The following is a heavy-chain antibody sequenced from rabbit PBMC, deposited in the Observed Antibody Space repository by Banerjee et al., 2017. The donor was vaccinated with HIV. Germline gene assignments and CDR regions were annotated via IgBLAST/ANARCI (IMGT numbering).Heavy chain of an antibody. D-gene: IGHD6-1*01. CDR1: GLDFSSSYW. J-gene: IGHJ4*01. CDR2: IYTGSGST. Sequence: QEQLEESGGDLVKPEGSLTLTCKASGLDFSSSYWICWVRQAPGKGLEWIGCIYTGSGSTWYASWVNGRFTISKTSSTTVTLQMTSLTAADTATYFCARDDNFGNGGYADGGLWGPGTLVTVS. CDR3: ARDDNFGNGGYADGGL. V-gene: IGHV1S45*01.